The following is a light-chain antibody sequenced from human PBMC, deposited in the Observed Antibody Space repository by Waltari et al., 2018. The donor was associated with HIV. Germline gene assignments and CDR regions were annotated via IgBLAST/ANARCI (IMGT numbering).Light chain of an antibody. CDR1: SSNIGSNT. J-gene: IGLJ3*02. CDR2: SNY. V-gene: IGLV1-44*01. CDR3: ATWDDSLNGRV. Sequence: QSVLTQPPSASGTPGQRVTISCSGSSSNIGSNTVNWYQQLPGTAPKILIYSNYHRPSGVPDRFSGSKSGTSASLAISGLQSEDEADYYCATWDDSLNGRVFGGGTKLTVL.